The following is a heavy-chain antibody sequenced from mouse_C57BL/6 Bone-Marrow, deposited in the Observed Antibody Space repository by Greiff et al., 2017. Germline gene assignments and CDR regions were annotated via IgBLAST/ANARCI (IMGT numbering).Heavy chain of an antibody. V-gene: IGHV1-62-2*01. D-gene: IGHD2-1*01. CDR2: FYPGSGSI. CDR1: GYTFTEYT. J-gene: IGHJ3*01. Sequence: VQLQQSGAELVKPGASVKLSCKASGYTFTEYTIHWVKQRSGQGLEWIGWFYPGSGSIKYNEKFKDKATLTADKSSSTVYMELSRLTSEDSAVYYCAIRNYGNGWFAYWGQGTLVTVSA. CDR3: AIRNYGNGWFAY.